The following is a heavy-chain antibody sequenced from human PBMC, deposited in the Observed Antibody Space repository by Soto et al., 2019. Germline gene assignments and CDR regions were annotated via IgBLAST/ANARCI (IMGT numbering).Heavy chain of an antibody. J-gene: IGHJ4*02. CDR1: GYTFTSYD. CDR3: ARGTWIQLWPDFDY. V-gene: IGHV1-8*01. Sequence: QVQLVQSGAEVKKPGASVKVSCKASGYTFTSYDTNWVRQATGQGLEWMGWMNPNSGNTGYAQKFQGRVTMTRNTSISTAYMELSSLRSEDTAVYYCARGTWIQLWPDFDYWGQGTLVTVSS. D-gene: IGHD5-18*01. CDR2: MNPNSGNT.